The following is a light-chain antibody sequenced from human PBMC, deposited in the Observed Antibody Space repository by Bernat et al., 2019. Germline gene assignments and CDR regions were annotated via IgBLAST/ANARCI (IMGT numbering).Light chain of an antibody. CDR2: YAS. V-gene: IGKV6-21*01. CDR3: HQTTTFPHT. CDR1: QTIGTS. J-gene: IGKJ3*01. Sequence: EIVLTQSPEFQSVTPKETVTITCRASQTIGTSIHWYQRKPCQSPKLLIKYASHSFSGFPSRFSGSGSWTDFTLTITGLEPDAAATYYCHQTTTFPHTFGPGTKVEIK.